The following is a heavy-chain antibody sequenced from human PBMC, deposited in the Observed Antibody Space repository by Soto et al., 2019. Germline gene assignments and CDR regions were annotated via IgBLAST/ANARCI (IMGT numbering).Heavy chain of an antibody. CDR2: ISYDGSNK. V-gene: IGHV3-30*18. CDR1: GFTFSSYG. Sequence: QPGGSLRLSCAASGFTFSSYGMHWVRQAPGKGLEWVAVISYDGSNKYYADSVKGRFTISRDNSKNTLYLQMNSLRAEDTAVYYCAKVANYCSGGSCYSDYGTDVWGQGTTVTVSS. D-gene: IGHD2-15*01. J-gene: IGHJ6*02. CDR3: AKVANYCSGGSCYSDYGTDV.